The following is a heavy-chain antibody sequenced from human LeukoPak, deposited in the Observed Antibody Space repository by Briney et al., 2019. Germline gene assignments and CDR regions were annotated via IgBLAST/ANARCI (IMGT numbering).Heavy chain of an antibody. CDR2: IIGSVHST. Sequence: GESLRLSCAASGFTLTSYAMSWVRQAPGKGLEWVSAIIGSVHSTYYADSVKGRFTISRDNSKNTLYLQMNSLRAEDTAVYYCAKHSYDSSGYYSIDYWGQGTLVTVFS. CDR3: AKHSYDSSGYYSIDY. V-gene: IGHV3-23*01. D-gene: IGHD3-22*01. CDR1: GFTLTSYA. J-gene: IGHJ4*02.